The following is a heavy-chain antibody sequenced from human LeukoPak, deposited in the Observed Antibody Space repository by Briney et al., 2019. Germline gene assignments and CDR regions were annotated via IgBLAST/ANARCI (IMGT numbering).Heavy chain of an antibody. CDR1: GYTFTSYD. D-gene: IGHD6-13*01. CDR3: ARGRAGGAQLGRDY. Sequence: RASVKVSCKASGYTFTSYDINWVRQATGQGLEWMGWMNPNSGNTGYAQKFQGRVTITRNTSISTAYMELSSLRSEDTAVYYCARGRAGGAQLGRDYWGQGALVTVSS. V-gene: IGHV1-8*03. CDR2: MNPNSGNT. J-gene: IGHJ4*02.